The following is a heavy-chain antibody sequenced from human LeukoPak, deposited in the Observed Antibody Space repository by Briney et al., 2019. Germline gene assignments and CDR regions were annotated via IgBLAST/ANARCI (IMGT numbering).Heavy chain of an antibody. CDR1: GYTFTRYC. CDR3: ARDRSPYSSGWYYFDY. D-gene: IGHD6-19*01. CDR2: ISAYNGNT. V-gene: IGHV1-18*01. Sequence: ASVKVSCKPSGYTFTRYCISWVRQAPGQGLEWVGWISAYNGNTNYAQKLQGRVTMTTDTSTSTAYMELRSLRSDDTAVYYCARDRSPYSSGWYYFDYWGQGTLVTVSS. J-gene: IGHJ4*02.